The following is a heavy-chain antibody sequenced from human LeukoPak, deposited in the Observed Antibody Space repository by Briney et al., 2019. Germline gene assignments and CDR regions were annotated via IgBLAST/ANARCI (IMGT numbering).Heavy chain of an antibody. CDR2: MNPNSGNT. V-gene: IGHV1-8*03. CDR1: GYTLTGYY. CDR3: ARGPYYYDSSGYYYAEYFQH. Sequence: GASVKVSCKASGYTLTGYYMHWVRLAPGQGLEWMGWMNPNSGNTGYAQKFQGRVTITRNTSISTAYMELSSLRSEDTAVYYCARGPYYYDSSGYYYAEYFQHWGQGTLVTVSS. J-gene: IGHJ1*01. D-gene: IGHD3-22*01.